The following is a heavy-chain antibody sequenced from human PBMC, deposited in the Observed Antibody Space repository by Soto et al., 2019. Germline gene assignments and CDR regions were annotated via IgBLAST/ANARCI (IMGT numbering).Heavy chain of an antibody. D-gene: IGHD3-3*01. CDR3: AHRILRTVFGLVTTTAIYFDF. Sequence: QITLNESGPTVVKPAETLTLTCTFSGFSLTTSGVGVGWIRQSPGKAPEWLALIYWADDKRYSASLKSRLIITKYTSKNQVVLTMASVDPADTATYYCAHRILRTVFGLVTTTAIYFDFWGQGTPVVVSS. V-gene: IGHV2-5*02. CDR1: GFSLTTSGVG. J-gene: IGHJ4*02. CDR2: IYWADDK.